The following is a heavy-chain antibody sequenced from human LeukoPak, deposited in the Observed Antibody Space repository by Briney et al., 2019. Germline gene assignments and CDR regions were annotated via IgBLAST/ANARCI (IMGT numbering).Heavy chain of an antibody. J-gene: IGHJ4*02. CDR3: ARAYYASGSYNY. D-gene: IGHD3-10*01. CDR1: RYIFTNYW. Sequence: GESLKISCEGSRYIFTNYWIGWVRQMPGKGLEWMGIIYPGDSNTRYSPSFQGQVTISADKSISTAYLQWSSLKASDTAMYYCARAYYASGSYNYWGQGTLVTVSS. V-gene: IGHV5-51*01. CDR2: IYPGDSNT.